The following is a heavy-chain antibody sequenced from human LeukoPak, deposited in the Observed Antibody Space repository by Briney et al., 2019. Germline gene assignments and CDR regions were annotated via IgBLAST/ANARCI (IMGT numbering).Heavy chain of an antibody. CDR3: ARGPGAMVTG. D-gene: IGHD5-18*01. CDR1: GGSISSYY. CDR2: IYYSGST. V-gene: IGHV4-59*01. Sequence: SETLSLTCTVSGGSISSYYWSWIRQPPGKGLEWIGYIYYSGSTNYNPSLKSRVTISVDTSKNQFSLKLSSVTAADTAVYYCARGPGAMVTGWGQGTLVTVSS. J-gene: IGHJ4*02.